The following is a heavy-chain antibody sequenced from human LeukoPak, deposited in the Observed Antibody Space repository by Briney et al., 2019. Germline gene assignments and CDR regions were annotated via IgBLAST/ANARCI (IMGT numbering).Heavy chain of an antibody. Sequence: GGSLRLSCAASGFTFSSYGMHWVRQAPGKGLEWVAVIWYDGSNKYYADSVKGRFTISRDNSKNTLYLQMNSLRAEDTAVYYCARASLGYCSGGSCYSSAEYFQHWGQGTLVTVSS. CDR1: GFTFSSYG. V-gene: IGHV3-33*01. CDR3: ARASLGYCSGGSCYSSAEYFQH. D-gene: IGHD2-15*01. J-gene: IGHJ1*01. CDR2: IWYDGSNK.